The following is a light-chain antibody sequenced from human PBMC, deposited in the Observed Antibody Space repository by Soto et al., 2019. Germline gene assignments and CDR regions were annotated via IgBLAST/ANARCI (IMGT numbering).Light chain of an antibody. Sequence: QAVVTQEPSLPVSPGGTVTLTCGSSTGAVTSNHHPYWFQQKAGQAPRTLIYDPSNKHSWTPARFSGSLLGDKAAMTLSGAQTENEVHYYCWLSYKPARVFGGGTKLTAL. CDR1: TGAVTSNHH. CDR3: WLSYKPARV. V-gene: IGLV7-46*01. CDR2: DPS. J-gene: IGLJ2*01.